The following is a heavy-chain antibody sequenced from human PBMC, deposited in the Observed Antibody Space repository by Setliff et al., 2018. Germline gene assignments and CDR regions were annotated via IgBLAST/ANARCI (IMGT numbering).Heavy chain of an antibody. J-gene: IGHJ2*01. Sequence: GGSLRLSCAASGFTFDYYGMSWVRQAPGKGLEWVSGMNWNGGNMDYADSVKGRFTISRDNAKNSLYLQMNSLRAADTALYYCAKDIVRYYFDNRGFDLWGRGTLVTVSS. V-gene: IGHV3-20*04. CDR2: MNWNGGNM. CDR3: AKDIVRYYFDNRGFDL. CDR1: GFTFDYYG. D-gene: IGHD3-22*01.